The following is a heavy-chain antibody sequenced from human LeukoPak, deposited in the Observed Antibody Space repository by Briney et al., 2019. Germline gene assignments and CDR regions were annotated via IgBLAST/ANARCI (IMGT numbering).Heavy chain of an antibody. D-gene: IGHD5-12*01. CDR1: GFPFVTYW. CDR2: IKDGGTTT. Sequence: GGSLRLSCAASGFPFVTYWIHWVRQVPGKGLVWVSRIKDGGTTTDYADSVKGRFTISRDDAKNTLYLQMNSLRAEDTAVYYCTTIRPGYWGQGTLVTVSP. V-gene: IGHV3-74*01. CDR3: TTIRPGY. J-gene: IGHJ4*02.